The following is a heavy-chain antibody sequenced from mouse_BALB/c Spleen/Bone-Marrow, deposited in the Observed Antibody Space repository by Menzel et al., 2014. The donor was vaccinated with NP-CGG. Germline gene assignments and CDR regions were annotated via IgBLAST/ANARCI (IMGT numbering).Heavy chain of an antibody. CDR1: GFTFSDYY. Sequence: EVMLVESGGGLVKPGGSLKLSCAVSGFTFSDYYMYWVRQNPEKRLEWVATINDGGSYTYYPDSVKGRFTISRDNAKNKLYLQMSSLKSDDTAMYYCARDGNFAMDYWGQGTSVTVSS. CDR3: ARDGNFAMDY. J-gene: IGHJ4*01. V-gene: IGHV5-4*02. CDR2: INDGGSYT. D-gene: IGHD2-1*01.